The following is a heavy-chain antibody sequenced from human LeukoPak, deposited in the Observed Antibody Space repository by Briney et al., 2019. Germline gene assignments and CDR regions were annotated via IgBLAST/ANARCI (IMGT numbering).Heavy chain of an antibody. CDR2: IYSGGST. CDR3: VKGNVRGVPTGMDV. J-gene: IGHJ6*02. D-gene: IGHD3-10*01. CDR1: GFTVSSNY. V-gene: IGHV3-66*01. Sequence: PGGSLRLSCAASGFTVSSNYMSWVRQAPGKGLEWVSVIYSGGSTYYADSVKGRFTISRDNSKNTLYLQMNSLRAEDTAVYYCVKGNVRGVPTGMDVWGQGTTVTVSS.